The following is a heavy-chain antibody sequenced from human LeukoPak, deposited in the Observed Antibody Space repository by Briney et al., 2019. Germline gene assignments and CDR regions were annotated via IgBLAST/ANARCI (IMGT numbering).Heavy chain of an antibody. CDR1: GYTLTSYA. J-gene: IGHJ4*02. Sequence: ASVKVSCKASGYTLTSYAMHWVRQAPGQRLEWMGWINAGNGNTKYSQKFQGRVTITRDTSASTAYMELSSLRSEDTAVYYCARDRGDYYGSGYFDYWGQGTLVTVSS. V-gene: IGHV1-3*01. D-gene: IGHD3-10*01. CDR3: ARDRGDYYGSGYFDY. CDR2: INAGNGNT.